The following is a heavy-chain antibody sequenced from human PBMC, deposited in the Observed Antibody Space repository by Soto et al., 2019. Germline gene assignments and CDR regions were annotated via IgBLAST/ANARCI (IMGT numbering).Heavy chain of an antibody. V-gene: IGHV3-23*01. CDR3: AKERECSSTSCYAGWGNWFDP. CDR1: GFTFSSYA. J-gene: IGHJ5*02. D-gene: IGHD2-2*01. CDR2: ISDSGGRT. Sequence: EVQLLESGGGLVQPGGSLRLSCAASGFTFSSYAMSWVRQAPGKGLDWVSAISDSGGRTYYADSVKGRFTISRDNSKNTVYLLMNSLRAEDTAVYYCAKERECSSTSCYAGWGNWFDPWGQGTLVTVSS.